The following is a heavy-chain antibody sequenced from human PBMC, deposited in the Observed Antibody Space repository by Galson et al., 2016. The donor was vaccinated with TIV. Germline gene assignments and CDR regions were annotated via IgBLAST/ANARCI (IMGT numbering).Heavy chain of an antibody. CDR3: ARSWGITGGMDV. D-gene: IGHD3-10*01. CDR2: ISPTRRT. V-gene: IGHV4-61*09. Sequence: LSLTCPVSGGTLTSATYFWTWIRQPAGKGLEWIGHISPTRRTNYNPSLKSRVTISIDTFKNQFSLRLTSVTAADTAMYYCARSWGITGGMDVWGQGTTITVSS. CDR1: GGTLTSATYF. J-gene: IGHJ6*02.